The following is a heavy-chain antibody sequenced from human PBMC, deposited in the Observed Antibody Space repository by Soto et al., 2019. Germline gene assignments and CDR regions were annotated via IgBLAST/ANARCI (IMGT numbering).Heavy chain of an antibody. Sequence: EVQLVESGGGLVQPGGSLRLSCAASGFTFSSYDMHWVRQATGKGLEWVSAIGTAGDTYYPGSVKGRFTISRENAKNSLYLQMNSLRAGDTAVYYCARGYSSSWYSGWYFDLWGRGTLVTVSS. CDR3: ARGYSSSWYSGWYFDL. D-gene: IGHD6-13*01. V-gene: IGHV3-13*01. CDR2: IGTAGDT. CDR1: GFTFSSYD. J-gene: IGHJ2*01.